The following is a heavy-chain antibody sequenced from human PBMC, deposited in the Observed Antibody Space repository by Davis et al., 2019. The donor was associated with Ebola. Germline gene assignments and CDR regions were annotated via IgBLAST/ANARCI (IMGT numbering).Heavy chain of an antibody. D-gene: IGHD6-19*01. J-gene: IGHJ5*02. V-gene: IGHV4-59*12. CDR2: IYYSGST. CDR1: GGSISSYY. Sequence: PSETLSLTCTVSGGSISSYYWSWIRQPPGKGLEWIGYIYYSGSTNYNPFLKSRVTISVDTSKNQFSLKLSSVTAADTAVYYCARGGYSSGWYRPWGWFDPWGQGTLVTVSS. CDR3: ARGGYSSGWYRPWGWFDP.